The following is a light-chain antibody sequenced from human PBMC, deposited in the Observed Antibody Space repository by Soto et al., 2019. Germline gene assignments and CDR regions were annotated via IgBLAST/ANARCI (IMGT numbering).Light chain of an antibody. CDR3: QQYGTSLVT. CDR1: ETVGNNY. CDR2: GAS. Sequence: EIVLTQSPGTXSLSPGETATXXXRASETVGNNYLAWYVQRPGQAPSLIIFGASNRAAGIPDRFSGSGSGTDFTLIITRLEPEDFAVYYCQQYGTSLVTXGGGTKVEIK. J-gene: IGKJ4*01. V-gene: IGKV3-20*01.